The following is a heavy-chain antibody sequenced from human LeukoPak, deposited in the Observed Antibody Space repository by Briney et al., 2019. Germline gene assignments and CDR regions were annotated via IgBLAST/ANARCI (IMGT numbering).Heavy chain of an antibody. V-gene: IGHV4-34*01. D-gene: IGHD3-16*02. CDR3: ARFKSSPMITFGGVIVSPGAFEI. CDR2: INHSGST. CDR1: GGSFSGYY. Sequence: SESLSLTCAVYGGSFSGYYWSWICQPPGKGLEWIGEINHSGSTNYNPSLKSRVTISVDTSKNQFSLKLSSVTAADTAAYYCARFKSSPMITFGGVIVSPGAFEIWGQGTMVSVSS. J-gene: IGHJ3*02.